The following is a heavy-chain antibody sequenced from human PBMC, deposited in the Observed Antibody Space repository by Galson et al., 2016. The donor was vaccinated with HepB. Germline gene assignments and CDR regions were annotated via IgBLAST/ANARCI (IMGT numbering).Heavy chain of an antibody. CDR1: GYSFTSYW. Sequence: SGAEVKKPGESLQISCQASGYSFTSYWIGWVRQMPGKGLEWMGIIYTGDSDTRYSPSFQGQVTISVDKSINTAYLQWRSLKASDTAMYYCAGPSGWLSEYWGQGTLLTVSS. CDR2: IYTGDSDT. D-gene: IGHD6-19*01. CDR3: AGPSGWLSEY. J-gene: IGHJ4*02. V-gene: IGHV5-51*01.